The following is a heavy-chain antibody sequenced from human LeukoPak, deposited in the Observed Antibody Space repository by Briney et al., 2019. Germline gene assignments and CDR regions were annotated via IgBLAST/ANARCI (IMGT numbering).Heavy chain of an antibody. D-gene: IGHD3-10*01. CDR3: AKVGHSGSGSYGD. J-gene: IGHJ4*02. CDR1: GFTFGNFA. Sequence: PGGSLRLSCSASGFTFGNFAMSWVRQAPGKGLEWVSAISGSDGSTYYADSVKGRFTISRDNSKNTLYLQMNSLRAEDTAVYYCAKVGHSGSGSYGDWGQGTLVTVSS. CDR2: ISGSDGST. V-gene: IGHV3-23*01.